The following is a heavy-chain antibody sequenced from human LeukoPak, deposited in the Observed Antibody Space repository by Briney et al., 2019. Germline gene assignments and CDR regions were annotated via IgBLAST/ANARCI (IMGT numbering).Heavy chain of an antibody. D-gene: IGHD2-15*01. J-gene: IGHJ5*02. CDR3: AREIPRGGWPYDH. CDR2: ISACNGNT. CDR1: GYTFTSYG. Sequence: GASVKVSCKASGYTFTSYGISWVRQAPGQGVEWMGWISACNGNTNYAQKLQGRVTMTTDTSTSTAYMELRSLRSDDTAVYYCAREIPRGGWPYDHWGQGTLVTVSS. V-gene: IGHV1-18*01.